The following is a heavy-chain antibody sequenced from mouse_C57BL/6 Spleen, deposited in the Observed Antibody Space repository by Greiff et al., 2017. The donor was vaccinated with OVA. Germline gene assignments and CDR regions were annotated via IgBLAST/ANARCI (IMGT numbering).Heavy chain of an antibody. CDR1: GFNIKDDY. D-gene: IGHD2-5*01. J-gene: IGHJ2*01. V-gene: IGHV14-4*01. CDR3: TTGYSNYVFDY. CDR2: IDPENGDT. Sequence: EVQLQQSGAELVRPGASVKLSCTASGFNIKDDYMHWVKQRPEQGLEWIGWIDPENGDTEYASKFQGKATITADTSSNTAYLQLSSLTSEDTAVYYCTTGYSNYVFDYWGQGTTLTVSS.